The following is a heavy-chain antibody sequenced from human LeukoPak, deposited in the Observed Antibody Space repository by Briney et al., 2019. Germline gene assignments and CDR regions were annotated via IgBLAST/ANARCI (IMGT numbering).Heavy chain of an antibody. J-gene: IGHJ4*02. CDR3: ARLRAGATVDY. CDR1: GFSFSDYY. CDR2: ISSRTSYT. Sequence: GGSLRLSCAASGFSFSDYYMTWIRQAPGKGLQWVSYISSRTSYTKYADSVKGRFTISRDNAKNSLYLQMYSLRAEDTAVYYCARLRAGATVDYWGQGILVTVSS. V-gene: IGHV3-11*03. D-gene: IGHD1-26*01.